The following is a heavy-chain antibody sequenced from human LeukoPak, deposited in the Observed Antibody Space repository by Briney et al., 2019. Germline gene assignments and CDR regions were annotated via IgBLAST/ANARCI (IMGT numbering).Heavy chain of an antibody. D-gene: IGHD4-23*01. Sequence: SETLSLTCSVSGYSISSGSYYWSWIRQPAVKGLEWIGRIYTSRSTNYNPSLKSRVTISVLTSKNRFSLKLSSVTAAGTAVYYCATLTGGDDAFDIWGQATMVTVSS. CDR2: IYTSRST. J-gene: IGHJ3*02. V-gene: IGHV4-61*02. CDR1: GYSISSGSYY. CDR3: ATLTGGDDAFDI.